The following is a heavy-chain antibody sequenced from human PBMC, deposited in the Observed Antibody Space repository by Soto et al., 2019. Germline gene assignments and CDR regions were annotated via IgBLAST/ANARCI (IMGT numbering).Heavy chain of an antibody. CDR3: ARGLGAFPDVTFDY. V-gene: IGHV4-30-2*01. Sequence: SETLSLTCAVSGGSISSGGYSWSWIRQPPGKGLEWIGYIYHSGSTYYNPSLKSRVTISVDRSKNQFSLKLSSVTAADTAVYYCARGLGAFPDVTFDYWGQGTLVTVSS. CDR1: GGSISSGGYS. D-gene: IGHD3-10*01. CDR2: IYHSGST. J-gene: IGHJ4*02.